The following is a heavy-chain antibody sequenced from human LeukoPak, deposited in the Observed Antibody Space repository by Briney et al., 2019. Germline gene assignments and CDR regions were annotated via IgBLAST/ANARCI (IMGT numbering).Heavy chain of an antibody. CDR3: ARAFCPGGSCYWRFDY. D-gene: IGHD2-15*01. CDR1: GLTLSTYW. V-gene: IGHV3-74*01. CDR2: INGDGSST. Sequence: PGGSLRLSCEASGLTLSTYWIHWVRQGPGKGLEWVSRINGDGSSTSYADSVEGRFTISRDNAKSTVYLQMNSLTAEDTAVYHCARAFCPGGSCYWRFDYWGQGTLVTVSS. J-gene: IGHJ4*02.